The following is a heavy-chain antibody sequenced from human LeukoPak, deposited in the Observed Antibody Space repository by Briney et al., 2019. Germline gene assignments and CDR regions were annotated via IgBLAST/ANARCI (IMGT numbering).Heavy chain of an antibody. D-gene: IGHD6-19*01. CDR2: IFHSGST. V-gene: IGHV4-4*02. CDR1: GGSISSNNW. CDR3: ARSGSGWYWLDY. J-gene: IGHJ4*02. Sequence: SGTLSLTCAVSGGSISSNNWWSWVRQPPGKGLEWIGEIFHSGSTNYNPSLKSRATISVDTSKNQFSLKLSSVTAADTAVYYCARSGSGWYWLDYWGQGTLVTVSS.